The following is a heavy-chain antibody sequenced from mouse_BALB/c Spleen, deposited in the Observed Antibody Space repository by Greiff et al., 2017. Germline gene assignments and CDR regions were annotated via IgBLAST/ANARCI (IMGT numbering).Heavy chain of an antibody. CDR2: INPSSGYT. J-gene: IGHJ4*01. CDR3: ARREVMVRAMDY. CDR1: GYTFTSYT. V-gene: IGHV1S26*01. D-gene: IGHD2-1*01. Sequence: QVQLQQPGAELVRPGASVKMSCKASGYTFTSYTMHWVKQRPGQGLEWIGYINPSSGYTNYNQKFKDKATLTADKSSSTAYMQLSSLTSEDSAVYYCARREVMVRAMDYWGQGTSVTVSS.